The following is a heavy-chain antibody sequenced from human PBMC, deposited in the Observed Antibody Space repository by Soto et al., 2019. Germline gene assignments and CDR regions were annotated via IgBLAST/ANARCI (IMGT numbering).Heavy chain of an antibody. CDR2: IIPIFGTA. D-gene: IGHD6-19*01. V-gene: IGHV1-69*13. CDR1: GGTFSSYA. J-gene: IGHJ6*02. Sequence: ASVKVSCKASGGTFSSYAISWVRQAPGPGLEWMGGIIPIFGTANYAQKFQGRVTITADESTSTAYMELSSLRSEDTAVYYCARMEGGAVAGTVQTVDGGMDVWGQGTTVTVSS. CDR3: ARMEGGAVAGTVQTVDGGMDV.